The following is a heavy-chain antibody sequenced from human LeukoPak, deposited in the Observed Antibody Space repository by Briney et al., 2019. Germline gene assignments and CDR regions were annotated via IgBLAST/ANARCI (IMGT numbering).Heavy chain of an antibody. D-gene: IGHD6-13*01. CDR2: IYHSGST. Sequence: SETLSLTCTVSGYSISSGYYWGWIRQPPGKGLEWIGSIYHSGSTYYNPSLKSRVTISVDTSKNQFSLKLSSVTAADTAVYYCASPGLYIAAAGWAGIWGQGTMVTVSS. CDR3: ASPGLYIAAAGWAGI. J-gene: IGHJ3*02. CDR1: GYSISSGYY. V-gene: IGHV4-38-2*02.